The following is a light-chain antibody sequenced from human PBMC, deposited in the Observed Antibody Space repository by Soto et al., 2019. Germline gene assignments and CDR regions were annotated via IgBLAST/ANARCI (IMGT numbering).Light chain of an antibody. CDR2: GAS. J-gene: IGKJ2*01. CDR1: QTIASN. CDR3: QQYHNWPPRYT. Sequence: EIVMTQSPVSLSVSPGERATLSCRASQTIASNVAWYQQKPGQAPRLLIHGASTRATGVPARFSGSGSGTEFTLTISSLQSEDFAVYYCQQYHNWPPRYTFGQGTKLQMK. V-gene: IGKV3-15*01.